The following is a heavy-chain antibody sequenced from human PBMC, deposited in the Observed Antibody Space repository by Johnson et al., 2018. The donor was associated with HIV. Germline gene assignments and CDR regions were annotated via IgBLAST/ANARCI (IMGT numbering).Heavy chain of an antibody. J-gene: IGHJ3*01. CDR1: GFTFSRYG. Sequence: QVQLVESGGGVVQPGRSLRLSCEASGFTFSRYGMHWVRQAPGKGLEWVAVIWYDGSNKYYADSVKGRFTISRDNAKNSLYLQMSSLRVEDTAVYYCASGHMWSGFWGQGTMVTVSS. CDR2: IWYDGSNK. CDR3: ASGHMWSGF. D-gene: IGHD3/OR15-3a*01. V-gene: IGHV3-33*03.